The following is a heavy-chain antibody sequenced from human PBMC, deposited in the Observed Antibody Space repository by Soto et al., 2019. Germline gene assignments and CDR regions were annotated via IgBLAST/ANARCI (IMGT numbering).Heavy chain of an antibody. Sequence: QVQLQQWGAGLLKPSETLSLTCAVYGGSFSGYYWSWIRQPPGKGLEWIGEIHHSGSTNYNPSLKSRVTIAVDTSKNQSSLKLSSVTAADTAVYYCGSTPDGSGIRGRGNWFDPWGQGTLVTVSS. CDR2: IHHSGST. D-gene: IGHD3-10*01. V-gene: IGHV4-34*01. CDR1: GGSFSGYY. CDR3: GSTPDGSGIRGRGNWFDP. J-gene: IGHJ5*02.